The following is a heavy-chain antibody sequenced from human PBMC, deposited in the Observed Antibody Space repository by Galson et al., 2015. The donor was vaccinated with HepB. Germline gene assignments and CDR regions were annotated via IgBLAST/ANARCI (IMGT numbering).Heavy chain of an antibody. CDR3: ARDPSWLRLRYGMDV. J-gene: IGHJ6*02. D-gene: IGHD5-12*01. CDR1: GFTFSSYW. V-gene: IGHV3-74*01. Sequence: SLRLSCAASGFTFSSYWMHWVRQAPGKGLVWVSRINSDGSSTSYADSVKGRFTISRDNAKNTLYLQMNSLRAEDTAVYYCARDPSWLRLRYGMDVWGQGTTVTVSS. CDR2: INSDGSST.